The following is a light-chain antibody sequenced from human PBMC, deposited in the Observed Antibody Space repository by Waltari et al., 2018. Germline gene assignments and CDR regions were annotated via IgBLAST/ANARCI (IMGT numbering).Light chain of an antibody. CDR2: GGS. J-gene: IGKJ4*01. V-gene: IGKV3-20*01. CDR1: QSVNNNY. Sequence: DIVLTQSPGTLSLFPGERATLSCRASQSVNNNYLAWYLQKPGQAPRHLIYGGSSRAIGIPDRFSGSGSGTDFTLTISRLEPEDFAVFYCQQYGSPPLTFGGGTKVEIK. CDR3: QQYGSPPLT.